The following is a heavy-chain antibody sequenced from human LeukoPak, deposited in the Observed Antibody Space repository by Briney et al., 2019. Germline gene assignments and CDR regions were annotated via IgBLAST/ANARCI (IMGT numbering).Heavy chain of an antibody. CDR2: ISYDGSNK. CDR3: AKDIYDSSGYLSYFDY. Sequence: GGSLRLSCAASGFTFSSYGMHWVRQAPGKGLEWVAVISYDGSNKYYADSVKGRFTISRDNSKNTLYLQMNSLRAGDTAVYYCAKDIYDSSGYLSYFDYWGQGTLVTVSS. J-gene: IGHJ4*02. CDR1: GFTFSSYG. V-gene: IGHV3-30*18. D-gene: IGHD3-22*01.